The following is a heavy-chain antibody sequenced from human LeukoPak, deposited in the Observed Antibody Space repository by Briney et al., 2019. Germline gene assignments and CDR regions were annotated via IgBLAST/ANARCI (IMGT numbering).Heavy chain of an antibody. D-gene: IGHD1-26*01. CDR2: IYYSGST. Sequence: SETLSLTCTVSGGSISSSSYYWGWIRQPPGKGLEWIGSIYYSGSTYYNPSLKSRVTISVDTSKNQFSLKLSSVTAADTAVYYCARDSREWELLGHHHDAFDIWGQGTMVTVSS. CDR1: GGSISSSSYY. CDR3: ARDSREWELLGHHHDAFDI. V-gene: IGHV4-39*07. J-gene: IGHJ3*02.